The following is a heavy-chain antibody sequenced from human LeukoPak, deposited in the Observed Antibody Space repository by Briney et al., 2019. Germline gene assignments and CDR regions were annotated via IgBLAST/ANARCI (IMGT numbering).Heavy chain of an antibody. V-gene: IGHV4-34*01. CDR2: SSPSGDIT. D-gene: IGHD2-21*01. CDR3: ARVPDFIARPCDS. Sequence: SETLSLTCAVYGGSFSGNYWTLIRQTPGRGLEWIGESSPSGDITGYNPSLKGRATISVDSSKKQFSLRLTSVTAADTGVYYCARVPDFIARPCDSWGPGTLVTVSS. J-gene: IGHJ4*02. CDR1: GGSFSGNY.